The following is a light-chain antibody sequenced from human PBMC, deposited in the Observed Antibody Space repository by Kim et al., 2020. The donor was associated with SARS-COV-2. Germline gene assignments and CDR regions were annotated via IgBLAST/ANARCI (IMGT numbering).Light chain of an antibody. V-gene: IGKV3D-7*01. J-gene: IGKJ4*01. CDR1: QSVSSSY. Sequence: LSPGERATLSCRASQSVSSSYLSWYQQKPGQAPRLLIYGASTRATGIPARFSGSGSGTDFTLTISSLQPEDFAVYYCQQDYNLPTFGGGTKVDIK. CDR3: QQDYNLPT. CDR2: GAS.